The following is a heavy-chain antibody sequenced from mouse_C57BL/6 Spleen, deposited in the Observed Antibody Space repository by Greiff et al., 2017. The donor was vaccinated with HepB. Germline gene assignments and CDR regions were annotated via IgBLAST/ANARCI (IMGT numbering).Heavy chain of an antibody. Sequence: QVQLQQSGTELVKPGASVKLSCKASGYTFTSYWMHWVKQRPGQGLEWIGNINPSNGGTNYNEKFKSKATLTVDKSSSTAYMQLSSLKSEDSAVYYCARWGYGYDVWDYWGQGTTLTVSS. CDR2: INPSNGGT. CDR3: ARWGYGYDVWDY. V-gene: IGHV1-53*01. CDR1: GYTFTSYW. J-gene: IGHJ2*01. D-gene: IGHD2-2*01.